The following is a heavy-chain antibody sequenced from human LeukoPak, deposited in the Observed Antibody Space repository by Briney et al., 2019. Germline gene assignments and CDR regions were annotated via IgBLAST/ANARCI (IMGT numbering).Heavy chain of an antibody. CDR1: GFIFSDHY. Sequence: GGSLRLSCAASGFIFSDHYLSWIRQAPGKGLEWISYITSSSSKMFYADSVKGRFTISRDNSKNSLFLQMDSLRVEDTAVYYCARRIVAAGGYFDSWGQGILVIVSS. J-gene: IGHJ4*02. V-gene: IGHV3-11*01. CDR2: ITSSSSKM. D-gene: IGHD5-12*01. CDR3: ARRIVAAGGYFDS.